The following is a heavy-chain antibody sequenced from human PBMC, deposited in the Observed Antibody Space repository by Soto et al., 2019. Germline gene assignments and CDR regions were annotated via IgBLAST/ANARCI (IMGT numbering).Heavy chain of an antibody. Sequence: GASVKVSCKVSGYTLTELSMHWVRQAPGKGLEWMGGFDPEDGETIYAQKFQGRVTMTGDTSASTAYMELSSLRSEDTAVYYCARGGSLYWYFDLWGRGTLVTVSS. CDR1: GYTLTELS. D-gene: IGHD1-26*01. CDR2: FDPEDGET. J-gene: IGHJ2*01. V-gene: IGHV1-24*01. CDR3: ARGGSLYWYFDL.